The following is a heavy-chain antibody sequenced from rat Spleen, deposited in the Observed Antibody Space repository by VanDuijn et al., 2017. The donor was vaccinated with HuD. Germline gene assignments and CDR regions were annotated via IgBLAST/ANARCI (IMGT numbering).Heavy chain of an antibody. J-gene: IGHJ2*01. D-gene: IGHD1-12*02. V-gene: IGHV3-1*01. CDR2: ISYSGST. Sequence: EVQLQESGPDLVKPSQSLSLTCSVTGYSITSNYWGWIRKFPGDKMEWLGYISYSGSTSYRPSLKTRISITRDTSKNQFFLHLTSVTTDDSATYYCAGSPHQAGSYPIDYWGQGVMVTVSS. CDR1: GYSITSNY. CDR3: AGSPHQAGSYPIDY.